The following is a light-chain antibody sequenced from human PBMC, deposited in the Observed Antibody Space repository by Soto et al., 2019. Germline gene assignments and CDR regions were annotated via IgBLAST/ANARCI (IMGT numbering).Light chain of an antibody. CDR1: QNVSSSY. CDR3: HQYDSSRRT. V-gene: IGKV3-20*01. Sequence: EIVLTQSPGTVALSPGERATLSCRASQNVSSSYLAWYQQKPGQAPRLLIYGPSSRATGIPDRFSGSGSGTDFTLTISRLEPEDFAVYYCHQYDSSRRTFGQGTKVEIK. J-gene: IGKJ1*01. CDR2: GPS.